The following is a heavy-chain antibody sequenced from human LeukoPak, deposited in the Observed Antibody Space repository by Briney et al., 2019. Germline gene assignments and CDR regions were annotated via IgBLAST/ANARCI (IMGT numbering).Heavy chain of an antibody. CDR3: ARDVRYGDYAGWFDP. CDR1: GFTFSSYG. J-gene: IGHJ5*02. Sequence: GGSLRLSCAASGFTFSSYGMNWVRQAPGKGPECVSYISPTSSNIFYVDSVKGRFTISRDNAKNSLYLQMNSLRAEDTAVYYCARDVRYGDYAGWFDPWGQGTLVTVSS. CDR2: ISPTSSNI. D-gene: IGHD4-17*01. V-gene: IGHV3-48*04.